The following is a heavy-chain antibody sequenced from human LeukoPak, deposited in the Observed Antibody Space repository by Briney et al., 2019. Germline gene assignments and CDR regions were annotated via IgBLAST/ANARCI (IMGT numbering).Heavy chain of an antibody. CDR3: ATDPYSSSSGWDDAFDI. Sequence: ASVKVSCKVSGYTLTELSMHWVRQAPGKGLEWMGGFDPEDGETIYAQKFQGRVTMTEDTSTDTAYMELSSLRSEDTAVYYCATDPYSSSSGWDDAFDIRGQGTMVTVSS. J-gene: IGHJ3*02. CDR1: GYTLTELS. CDR2: FDPEDGET. V-gene: IGHV1-24*01. D-gene: IGHD6-6*01.